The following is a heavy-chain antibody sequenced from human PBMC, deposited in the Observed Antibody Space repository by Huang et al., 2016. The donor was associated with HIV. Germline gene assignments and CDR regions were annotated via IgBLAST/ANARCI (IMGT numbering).Heavy chain of an antibody. D-gene: IGHD3-10*01. V-gene: IGHV5-51*01. CDR1: GYRFRSNW. Sequence: EVQLVQSGAEVKKPGESLKISCKGSGYRFRSNWIGWVRQMPGKGLEWMGSIYPGDSDTRYSPSFQGQVTISADKSINTAYLQWSSLKASDTAMCYCARLIGSPSFYYGLDVWGQGTTVTVSS. CDR2: IYPGDSDT. CDR3: ARLIGSPSFYYGLDV. J-gene: IGHJ6*02.